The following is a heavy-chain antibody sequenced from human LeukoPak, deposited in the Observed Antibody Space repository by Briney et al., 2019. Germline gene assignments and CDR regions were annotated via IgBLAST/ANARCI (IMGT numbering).Heavy chain of an antibody. CDR3: ARDPYDGGKGPFDY. V-gene: IGHV3-33*01. CDR1: GFTFSSYG. J-gene: IGHJ4*02. Sequence: GGSLRLSCAASGFTFSSYGMHWVRQAPGKGLEWVAVIWYDGSNKYYADSVKGRFTISRDNPKNTLYLQMNSLRAEDTAVYYCARDPYDGGKGPFDYWGQGTLVTVSS. D-gene: IGHD4-23*01. CDR2: IWYDGSNK.